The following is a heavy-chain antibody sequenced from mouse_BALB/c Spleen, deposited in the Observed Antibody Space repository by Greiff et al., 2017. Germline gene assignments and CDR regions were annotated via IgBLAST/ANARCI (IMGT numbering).Heavy chain of an antibody. V-gene: IGHV1-69*02. J-gene: IGHJ1*01. CDR2: IYPSDSYT. D-gene: IGHD2-14*01. CDR1: GYTFTSYW. CDR3: TRGRYDEYFDV. Sequence: VQLQQPGAELVRPGASVKLSCKASGYTFTSYWINWVKQRPGQGLEWIGNIYPSDSYTNYNQKFKDKATLTVDKSSSTAYMQLSSPTSEDSAVYYCTRGRYDEYFDVWGAGTTVTVSS.